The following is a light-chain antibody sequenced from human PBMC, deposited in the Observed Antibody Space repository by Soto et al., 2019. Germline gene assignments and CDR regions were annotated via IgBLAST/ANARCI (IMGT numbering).Light chain of an antibody. CDR3: QQYGSSGT. J-gene: IGKJ1*01. Sequence: EVVWTQSPGTLSLSTRERATLSCRASQSVSNNYLAWYQQKPGQAPRLLIYGASNRATGIPDRFSGSGSGTDFTLTISRLEPEDFAVYYCQQYGSSGTVGQGTKVDIK. CDR2: GAS. V-gene: IGKV3-20*01. CDR1: QSVSNNY.